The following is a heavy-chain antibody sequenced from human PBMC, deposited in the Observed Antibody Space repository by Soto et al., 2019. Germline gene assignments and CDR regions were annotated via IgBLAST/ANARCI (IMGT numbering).Heavy chain of an antibody. CDR1: GFSVTNNY. CDR3: ARGRGSTGYLGREHYFDY. CDR2: IDIGGNT. Sequence: EVQVVESGGGLVQPGGSLRLSCAASGFSVTNNYMNWVRQAPGKGLEWVSIIDIGGNTYYADSVKDRFTISRDNSRNTLYRHMDSLRAEDTAVYYRARGRGSTGYLGREHYFDYWGQGTRGTVS. D-gene: IGHD2-2*01. J-gene: IGHJ4*02. V-gene: IGHV3-66*01.